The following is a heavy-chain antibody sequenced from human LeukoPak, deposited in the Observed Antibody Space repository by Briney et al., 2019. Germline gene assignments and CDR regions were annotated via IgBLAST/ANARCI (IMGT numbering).Heavy chain of an antibody. Sequence: SVKVSCKASGGTFTSYTISWVRQAPGQGLEWMGRIIPILGIANYAHKFQDRVTITADKSTSTAYKELSSLRSEDTAVYYCPVWLEDPNFDYWRQGTLVTVSS. CDR2: IIPILGIA. CDR3: PVWLEDPNFDY. CDR1: GGTFTSYT. D-gene: IGHD5-12*01. J-gene: IGHJ4*02. V-gene: IGHV1-69*02.